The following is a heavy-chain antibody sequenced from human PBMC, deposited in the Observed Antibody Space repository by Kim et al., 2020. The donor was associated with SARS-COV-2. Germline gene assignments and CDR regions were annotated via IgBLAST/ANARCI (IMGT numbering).Heavy chain of an antibody. CDR1: GGSFSGYY. J-gene: IGHJ6*03. V-gene: IGHV4-34*01. CDR3: ARVRSYYYYYMDV. CDR2: INHSGST. Sequence: SETLSLTCAVYGGSFSGYYWSWIRQPPGKGLEWIGEINHSGSTNYNPSLKSRVTISVDTSKNQFSLKLSSVTAADTAVYYCARVRSYYYYYMDVWGKGTTVTVSS.